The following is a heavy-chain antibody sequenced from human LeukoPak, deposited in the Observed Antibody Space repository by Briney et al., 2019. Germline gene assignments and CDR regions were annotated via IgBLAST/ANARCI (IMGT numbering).Heavy chain of an antibody. Sequence: SETLSLTCAVYGGSFSGYYWSWIRQPPGKGLEWIGEINHSGSTYYNPSLKSRVTISVDTSKNQFSLKLSSVTAADTAVYYCARHSGSYYYPFDYWGQGTLVTVSS. CDR1: GGSFSGYY. D-gene: IGHD1-26*01. J-gene: IGHJ4*02. CDR2: INHSGST. CDR3: ARHSGSYYYPFDY. V-gene: IGHV4-34*01.